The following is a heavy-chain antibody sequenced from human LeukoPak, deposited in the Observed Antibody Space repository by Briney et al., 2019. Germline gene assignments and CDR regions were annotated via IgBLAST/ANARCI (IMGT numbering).Heavy chain of an antibody. Sequence: GSLRLSCAASGFTFGSYAMSWVRQPPGKGLEWIGEIYHSGSTNYNPSLKSRVTISVDTSKNQFSLKLSSVTAADTAVYYCAGTYDSSGYHSGGFDYWGQGTLVTVSS. CDR2: IYHSGST. V-gene: IGHV4-4*02. CDR1: GFTFGSYAM. J-gene: IGHJ4*02. D-gene: IGHD3-22*01. CDR3: AGTYDSSGYHSGGFDY.